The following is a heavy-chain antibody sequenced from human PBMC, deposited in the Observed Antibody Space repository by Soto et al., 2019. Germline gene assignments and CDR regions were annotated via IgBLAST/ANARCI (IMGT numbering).Heavy chain of an antibody. D-gene: IGHD5-12*01. J-gene: IGHJ4*02. CDR3: ARAGGMATIPGGFDY. CDR2: INAGNGNT. Sequence: QVQLVQSGAEVKKPGASVKVSCKASGYTFTSYAMHWVRQAPGQRLEWMGWINAGNGNTKYSQKFQGRVTITRDTSGSTAYMELSSLRSEDTAVYYCARAGGMATIPGGFDYWGQGTLVTVSS. CDR1: GYTFTSYA. V-gene: IGHV1-3*01.